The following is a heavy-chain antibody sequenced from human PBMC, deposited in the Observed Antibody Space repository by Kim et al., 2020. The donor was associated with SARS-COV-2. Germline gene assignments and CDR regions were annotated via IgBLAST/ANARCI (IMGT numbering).Heavy chain of an antibody. CDR2: IYYSGST. CDR3: ARLVLMVYAIETRKLLGNWFDP. V-gene: IGHV4-39*01. CDR1: GGSISSSSYY. Sequence: SETLSLTCTVSGGSISSSSYYWGWIRQPPGKGLEWIGSIYYSGSTYYNPSLKSRVTISVDTSKNQFSLKLSSVTAADTAVYYCARLVLMVYAIETRKLLGNWFDPWGQGTLVTVSS. D-gene: IGHD2-8*01. J-gene: IGHJ5*02.